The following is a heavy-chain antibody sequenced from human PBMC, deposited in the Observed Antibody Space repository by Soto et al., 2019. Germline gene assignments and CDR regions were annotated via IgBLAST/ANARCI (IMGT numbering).Heavy chain of an antibody. CDR2: IYHSGST. Sequence: SETLSLTCTVSGGSISSYYWSWIRQPPGKGLEWIGDIYHSGSTNYNPSLKSRVTISVDTSKNQFSLKLSSVTAADTAVYYCARGLSYYYDSSGYRYWGQGTLVTVSS. J-gene: IGHJ4*02. D-gene: IGHD3-22*01. CDR3: ARGLSYYYDSSGYRY. V-gene: IGHV4-59*12. CDR1: GGSISSYY.